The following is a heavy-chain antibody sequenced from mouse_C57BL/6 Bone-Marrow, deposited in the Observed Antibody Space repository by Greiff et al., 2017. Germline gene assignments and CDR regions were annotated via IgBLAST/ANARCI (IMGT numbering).Heavy chain of an antibody. V-gene: IGHV1-81*01. CDR1: GYTFTSYG. CDR2: IYPRSGNT. Sequence: VKLVESGAELARPGASVKLSCKASGYTFTSYGISWVKQRTGQGLEWIGEIYPRSGNTYYNEKFKGKATLTADKSSSTAYMELRSLTSEDSAVYFCATYYYAMDYWGQGTSVTVSS. J-gene: IGHJ4*01. CDR3: ATYYYAMDY.